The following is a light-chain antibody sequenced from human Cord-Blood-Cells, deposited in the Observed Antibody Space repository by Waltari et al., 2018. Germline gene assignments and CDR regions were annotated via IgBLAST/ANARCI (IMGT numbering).Light chain of an antibody. Sequence: EIVMTQSPATLSVSPGERATLSCRASQSVGSNLAWYQQTPGQAPRLLIYGASTRATGIPARFSGSGSGTEFTLTISSLQSEDFAVYYCQQYNNWPPYTFGQGTKLEIK. J-gene: IGKJ2*01. CDR1: QSVGSN. V-gene: IGKV3-15*01. CDR3: QQYNNWPPYT. CDR2: GAS.